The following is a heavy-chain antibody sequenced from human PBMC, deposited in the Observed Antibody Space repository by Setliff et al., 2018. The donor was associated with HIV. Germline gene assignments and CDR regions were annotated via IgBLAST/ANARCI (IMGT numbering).Heavy chain of an antibody. CDR1: GGSFSDYY. V-gene: IGHV4-34*01. J-gene: IGHJ4*02. CDR2: INHSGST. D-gene: IGHD6-6*01. Sequence: SETLSLTCAVYGGSFSDYYWSWIRQPPGKGLEWIGEINHSGSTNYNPSLKSRVIISLDTSKNQISLKLNSVTAADTAVYYCARDLLGSSSLVDYWGQGTLVTVSS. CDR3: ARDLLGSSSLVDY.